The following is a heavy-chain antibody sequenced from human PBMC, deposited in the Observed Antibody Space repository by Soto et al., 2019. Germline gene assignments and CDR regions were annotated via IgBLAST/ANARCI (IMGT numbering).Heavy chain of an antibody. J-gene: IGHJ6*02. D-gene: IGHD1-26*01. V-gene: IGHV1-69*01. CDR2: IIPIYGTA. Sequence: QVQLVQSGAEVKKPGSSVKVSCKASGGTFSSFTISWVRQAPGQGLEWMGGIIPIYGTADYAQKFQGRDTITADASKRTAYMELSSRRSEDTAVYYCAKDRRADWESYYYYAMDVWGQGTTVTVSS. CDR3: AKDRRADWESYYYYAMDV. CDR1: GGTFSSFT.